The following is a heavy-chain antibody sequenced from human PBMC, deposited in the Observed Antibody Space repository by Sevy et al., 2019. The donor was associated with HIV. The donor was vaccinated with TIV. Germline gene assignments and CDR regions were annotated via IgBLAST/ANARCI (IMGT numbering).Heavy chain of an antibody. CDR3: ARRGCNGGNCYSDYYYGEDV. D-gene: IGHD2-15*01. CDR2: ISGDRGKI. CDR1: GFTFWSFG. V-gene: IGHV3-48*04. J-gene: IGHJ6*01. Sequence: GGSLRLSCAASGFTFWSFGVNWVRQAPGKGLEWLGYISGDRGKIFYADSVKGRFSIFRDNARNSLYLQMRSLRVEDTAVYYCARRGCNGGNCYSDYYYGEDVWGQGTTVTVSS.